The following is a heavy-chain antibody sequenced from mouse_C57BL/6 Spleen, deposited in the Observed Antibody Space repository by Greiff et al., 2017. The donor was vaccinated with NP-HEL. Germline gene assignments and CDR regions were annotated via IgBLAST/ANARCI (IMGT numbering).Heavy chain of an antibody. V-gene: IGHV5-6*01. J-gene: IGHJ2*01. CDR1: GFTFSSYG. CDR3: ARQGTSAYFDY. CDR2: ISSGGTYT. Sequence: EVKVVESGGDLVKPGGSLKLSCAASGFTFSSYGMSWVRQTPDKRLEWVATISSGGTYTYYPDSVKGRFTISRDNAKNTLYLQMSSLKSEDTAMYDCARQGTSAYFDYWGQGTTLTVSS.